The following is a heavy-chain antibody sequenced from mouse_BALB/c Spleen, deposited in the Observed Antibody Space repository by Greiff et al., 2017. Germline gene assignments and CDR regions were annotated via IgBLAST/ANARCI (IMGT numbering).Heavy chain of an antibody. J-gene: IGHJ4*01. Sequence: VQLQQSGPGLVAPSQSLSITCTVSGFSLTSYGVSWVRQPPGKGLEWLGVIWGDGSTNYHSALISRLSISKDNSKSQVFLKLNSLQTDDTATYYCAKPVDHGSLDYDGFSYAMDYWGQGTSVTVSS. V-gene: IGHV2-3*01. CDR3: AKPVDHGSLDYDGFSYAMDY. CDR2: IWGDGST. CDR1: GFSLTSYG. D-gene: IGHD2-4*01.